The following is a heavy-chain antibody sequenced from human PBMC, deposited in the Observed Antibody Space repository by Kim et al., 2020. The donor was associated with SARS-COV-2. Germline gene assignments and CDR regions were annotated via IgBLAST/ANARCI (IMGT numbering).Heavy chain of an antibody. D-gene: IGHD3-22*01. Sequence: ADSVKGRFTISRDNSKNTLYLQMNSLTVEDTAVYYCAKPFDSSGYKLFDLWGQGTLVTVSS. J-gene: IGHJ4*02. V-gene: IGHV3-23*01. CDR3: AKPFDSSGYKLFDL.